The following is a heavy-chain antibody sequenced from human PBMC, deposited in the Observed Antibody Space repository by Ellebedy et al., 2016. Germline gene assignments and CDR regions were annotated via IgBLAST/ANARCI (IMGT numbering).Heavy chain of an antibody. D-gene: IGHD6-19*01. CDR1: GGSFSGYY. CDR2: INHSGST. Sequence: SETLSLTCAVYGGSFSGYYWSWIRQPPGKGLEWIGEINHSGSTNYNPSLKSRVTISVDTSKNQFSLKLSSVTAADTAVYYCARGWMAVAGTGYYYGMDVWGQGTTVTVSS. J-gene: IGHJ6*02. CDR3: ARGWMAVAGTGYYYGMDV. V-gene: IGHV4-34*01.